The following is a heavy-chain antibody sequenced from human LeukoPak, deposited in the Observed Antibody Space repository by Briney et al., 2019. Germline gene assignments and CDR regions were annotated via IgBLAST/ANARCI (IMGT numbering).Heavy chain of an antibody. CDR1: GGSISSYY. V-gene: IGHV4-59*01. CDR3: ARDRQQWLVRGAFDI. J-gene: IGHJ3*02. CDR2: IYYSGST. D-gene: IGHD6-19*01. Sequence: SETLSLTCTVSGGSISSYYWSWIRQPPGKGLEWIGYIYYSGSTNYNPSLKSRVTISVDTSKNQFSLKLGSVTAADTAVYYCARDRQQWLVRGAFDIWGQGTMVTVFS.